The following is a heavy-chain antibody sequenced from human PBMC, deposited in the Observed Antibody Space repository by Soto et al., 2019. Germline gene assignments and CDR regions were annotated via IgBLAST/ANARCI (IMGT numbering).Heavy chain of an antibody. Sequence: QVQLQQWGAGLLKPSETLSLTCAVYGKSFNGYYWSWIRQPPGRGLEWIGEINNGGSTNYNPSFKSRVTMSVDTSKNQFSLKLSSVTAADTAVYFCARGVVRRVIIQYTSFFDYWGQGTLVSASS. J-gene: IGHJ4*02. CDR2: INNGGST. CDR1: GKSFNGYY. D-gene: IGHD3-10*01. V-gene: IGHV4-34*01. CDR3: ARGVVRRVIIQYTSFFDY.